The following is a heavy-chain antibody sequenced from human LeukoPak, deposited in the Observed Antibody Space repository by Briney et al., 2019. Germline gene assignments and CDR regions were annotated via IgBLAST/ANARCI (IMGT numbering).Heavy chain of an antibody. CDR1: GGSLSSGDYY. V-gene: IGHV4-30-4*01. J-gene: IGHJ3*02. D-gene: IGHD2-15*01. Sequence: SETLSLTCTVSGGSLSSGDYYWSWIRQPPGKGLEWLGYIYYSGSTYYNPSLKSRVTISVDTSKNQFSLKLSSVTAADTAVYYCARDQGYCSGGSCWSNAFDIWGQGTMVTVSS. CDR3: ARDQGYCSGGSCWSNAFDI. CDR2: IYYSGST.